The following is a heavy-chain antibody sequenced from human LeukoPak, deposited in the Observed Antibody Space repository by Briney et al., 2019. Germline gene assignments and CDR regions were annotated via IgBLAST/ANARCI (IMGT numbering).Heavy chain of an antibody. CDR1: GFTFSGYP. J-gene: IGHJ4*02. CDR3: ARVDSSGWYSHFDY. CDR2: ISYDGSNK. V-gene: IGHV3-30-3*01. D-gene: IGHD6-19*01. Sequence: GKSLRLSCAASGFTFSGYPIHWVRQAPGKGLEWVAVISYDGSNKYYADSVKGRFTISRDNSKNTLYLQMNSLRSEDTAVYYCARVDSSGWYSHFDYWGQGTLVTVSS.